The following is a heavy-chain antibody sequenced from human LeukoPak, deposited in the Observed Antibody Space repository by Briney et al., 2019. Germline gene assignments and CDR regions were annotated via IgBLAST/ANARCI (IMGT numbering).Heavy chain of an antibody. CDR2: IGIAGDT. J-gene: IGHJ4*02. V-gene: IGHV3-13*01. D-gene: IGHD1-1*01. Sequence: GGSLRLSCAASGFTFSDYDMHWVRQATGKGLEWVSAIGIAGDTYYTGSVKGRFTMSRENAKNSLYLQMSSLRAGDTAVYYCARVAKERVGGVYYFDYWGQGTLVTVSS. CDR1: GFTFSDYD. CDR3: ARVAKERVGGVYYFDY.